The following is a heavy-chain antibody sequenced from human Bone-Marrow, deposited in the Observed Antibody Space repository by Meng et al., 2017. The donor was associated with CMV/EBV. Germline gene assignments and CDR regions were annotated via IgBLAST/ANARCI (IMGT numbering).Heavy chain of an antibody. CDR2: ISSSSSYI. D-gene: IGHD5-24*01. Sequence: GECLKISCAASGFTFSSYSMNWVRQAPGKGLEWVSSISSSSSYIYYADSVKGRFTISRDNAKNSLYLQMNSLRAEDTAVYYCATYHGYKGDLDYWGQGTLVTVSS. CDR1: GFTFSSYS. J-gene: IGHJ4*02. V-gene: IGHV3-21*01. CDR3: ATYHGYKGDLDY.